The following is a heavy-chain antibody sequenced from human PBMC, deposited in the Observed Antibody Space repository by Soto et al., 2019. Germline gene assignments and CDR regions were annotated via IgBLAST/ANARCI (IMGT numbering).Heavy chain of an antibody. D-gene: IGHD6-19*01. J-gene: IGHJ3*02. V-gene: IGHV1-8*01. Sequence: QVQLVQSGAEVKKPGASVKVSCKASGYTFTSYGINWVRQATGQGLEWMGWMNPNSGNTGYAQKFQGRVTMTRNTSINTAYMELSSLRSEDTAVYYCANSGWYEGNAYDIWGQGTMVTVSS. CDR3: ANSGWYEGNAYDI. CDR1: GYTFTSYG. CDR2: MNPNSGNT.